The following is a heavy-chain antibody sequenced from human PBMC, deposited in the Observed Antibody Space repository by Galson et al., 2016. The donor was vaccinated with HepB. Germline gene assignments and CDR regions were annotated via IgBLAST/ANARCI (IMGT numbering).Heavy chain of an antibody. CDR2: ISAHYGDT. Sequence: SVKVSCKASGYTSTDYGVSWVRQAPGQGLEWMGWISAHYGDTNHAEKFQGRVSMTTDSSTSTAYMELRSLRSDHTAVYFCARDRSPYCRDGCCFYRHGMYVWGQGTTVTVSS. V-gene: IGHV1-18*01. D-gene: IGHD2-15*01. CDR1: GYTSTDYG. J-gene: IGHJ6*02. CDR3: ARDRSPYCRDGCCFYRHGMYV.